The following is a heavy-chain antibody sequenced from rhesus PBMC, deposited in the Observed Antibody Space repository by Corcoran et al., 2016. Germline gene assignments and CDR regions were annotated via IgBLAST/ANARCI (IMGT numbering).Heavy chain of an antibody. CDR2: IYWNDSK. J-gene: IGHJ4*01. V-gene: IGHV2-95*01. Sequence: QVSLKESGPALVKPTQTLTLTCTFSGFSISTTGTGVGWIRQPPGKGLEWLASIYWNDSKYYSTARKSRLTISKDTSKYQVVRTMPNMDPVDAAKYYCARVPSGDYWGQGVLVTVSA. CDR1: GFSISTTGTG. CDR3: ARVPSGDY.